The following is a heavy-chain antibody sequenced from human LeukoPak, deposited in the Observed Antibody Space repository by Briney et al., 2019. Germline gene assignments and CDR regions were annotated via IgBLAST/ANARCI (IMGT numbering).Heavy chain of an antibody. J-gene: IGHJ4*02. D-gene: IGHD3-16*02. CDR1: GGSISSSSYY. Sequence: SETLSLTCTVSGGSISSSSYYWGWIRQPPGKGLEWIGSIYYSGSTYYNPSLKSRVAISVDTSKNQFSLKLSSVTAADTAVYYCAREGITYYDYVWGSHRPDDSFDYWGQGTLVTVSS. CDR2: IYYSGST. CDR3: AREGITYYDYVWGSHRPDDSFDY. V-gene: IGHV4-39*02.